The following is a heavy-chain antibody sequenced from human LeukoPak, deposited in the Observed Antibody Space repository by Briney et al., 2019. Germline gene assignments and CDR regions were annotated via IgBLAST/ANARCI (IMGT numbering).Heavy chain of an antibody. CDR2: INNDGSVT. V-gene: IGHV3-74*01. Sequence: GGSLGLSCAASGFTFRSYWMYWVRQPPGKGLVWVSRINNDGSVTTYADSVKGRFTISRDNGNNGVYLQMNSLRAEDTAVYYCARGGPDHAFDIWGQGTKVTVSS. CDR1: GFTFRSYW. J-gene: IGHJ3*02. D-gene: IGHD1-14*01. CDR3: ARGGPDHAFDI.